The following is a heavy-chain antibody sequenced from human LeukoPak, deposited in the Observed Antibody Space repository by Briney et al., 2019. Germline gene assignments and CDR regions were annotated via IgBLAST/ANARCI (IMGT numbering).Heavy chain of an antibody. V-gene: IGHV4-4*07. D-gene: IGHD4-17*01. CDR1: GVSISGYY. Sequence: SETLSLTCSVSGVSISGYYWSWIRQPAGKGLEWIGRIYPGESIYASENTNYNPSLKSRVSMSGDTSTNQVSLKLRSVTAADTAVYYCARDPTTVTTIFDSWGQGTLVTVSS. J-gene: IGHJ4*02. CDR3: ARDPTTVTTIFDS. CDR2: IYPGESIYASENT.